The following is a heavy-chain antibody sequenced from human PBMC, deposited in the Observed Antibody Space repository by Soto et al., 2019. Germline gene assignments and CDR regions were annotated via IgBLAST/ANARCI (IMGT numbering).Heavy chain of an antibody. CDR1: GYTFTSYH. CDR3: ARDSPPPRE. CDR2: ISAYNGNT. J-gene: IGHJ4*02. V-gene: IGHV1-18*01. D-gene: IGHD1-26*01. Sequence: QVQLVQSGAEVKKPGASVKVSCKASGYTFTSYHITWVRQAPGQGLEWMGWISAYNGNTNYAQKLQGRVAMTTDTSPSTAYMELRSLRSADTAVYSCARDSPPPREWGQGTLVTVSS.